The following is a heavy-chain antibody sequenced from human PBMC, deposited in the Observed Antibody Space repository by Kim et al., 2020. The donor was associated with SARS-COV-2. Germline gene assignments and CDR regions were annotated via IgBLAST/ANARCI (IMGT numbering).Heavy chain of an antibody. V-gene: IGHV3-64D*09. CDR3: VKGETYGYWYFDL. Sequence: GGSLRLSCSASGFTFSSYAMHWVRQAPGKGLEYVSAISSNGGSTYYADSVKGRFTISRDNSKNTLYLQMSSLRAEDTAVYYCVKGETYGYWYFDLWGRGTLVTVSS. D-gene: IGHD3-10*01. CDR2: ISSNGGST. CDR1: GFTFSSYA. J-gene: IGHJ2*01.